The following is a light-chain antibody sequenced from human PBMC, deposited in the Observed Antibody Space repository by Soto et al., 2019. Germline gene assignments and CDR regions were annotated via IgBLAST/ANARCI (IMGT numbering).Light chain of an antibody. Sequence: QAVVTQEPSLTVSPGGTVTLTCASSIGAVTSDHSPNWFQQKPGQPPRALVYGTSNKHSWTPARVSGSLLGGKAALTLSGVQPADEADYFCLPHSDTAVVFGGGTKLTVL. CDR2: GTS. CDR3: LPHSDTAVV. CDR1: IGAVTSDHS. V-gene: IGLV7-43*01. J-gene: IGLJ2*01.